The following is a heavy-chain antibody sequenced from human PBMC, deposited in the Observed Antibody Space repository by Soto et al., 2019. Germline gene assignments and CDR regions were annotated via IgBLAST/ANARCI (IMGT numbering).Heavy chain of an antibody. D-gene: IGHD6-19*01. CDR3: ARDPPSSGWYPAYYYYGMDV. CDR2: IKQDGSEK. CDR1: GFTFSSYW. Sequence: GGSLRLSCAASGFTFSSYWMSWVRQAPGKGLEWVANIKQDGSEKYYVDSVKGRFTISRDNAKNSLYLQMNSLRAEDTAVYYCARDPPSSGWYPAYYYYGMDVWGQGTTVTVSS. J-gene: IGHJ6*02. V-gene: IGHV3-7*01.